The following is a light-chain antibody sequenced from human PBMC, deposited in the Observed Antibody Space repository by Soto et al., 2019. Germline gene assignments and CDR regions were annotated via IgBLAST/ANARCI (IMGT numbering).Light chain of an antibody. CDR1: QSISSY. Sequence: DIQMTQSPSSLSASVGDRVTITCRAGQSISSYLHWYQQKPGKAPKLLIYAASSLQSGVPPRFSGSGSGTDFTLTISSLQPEDFATYYCQQSYSTLWTFGQGTKVEIK. CDR2: AAS. CDR3: QQSYSTLWT. V-gene: IGKV1-39*01. J-gene: IGKJ1*01.